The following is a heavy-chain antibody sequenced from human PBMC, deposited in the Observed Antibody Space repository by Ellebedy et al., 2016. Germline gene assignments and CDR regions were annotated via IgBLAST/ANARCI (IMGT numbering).Heavy chain of an antibody. J-gene: IGHJ4*02. CDR2: IYHSGST. Sequence: SETLSLXXAVSGGSISSSNWWSWVRQPPGKGLEWIGEIYHSGSTNYNPSLKSRVTISVDKSKNQFSLKLSSVTAADTAVYYCARDRYCSGGSCYSLDYWGQGTLVTVSS. V-gene: IGHV4-4*02. CDR3: ARDRYCSGGSCYSLDY. D-gene: IGHD2-15*01. CDR1: GGSISSSNW.